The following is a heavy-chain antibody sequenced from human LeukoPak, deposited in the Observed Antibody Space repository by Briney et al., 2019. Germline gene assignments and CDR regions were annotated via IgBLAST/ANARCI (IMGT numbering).Heavy chain of an antibody. D-gene: IGHD2-21*02. V-gene: IGHV3-21*01. J-gene: IGHJ3*02. CDR3: AREVAYCGGDCPTDAFDI. CDR2: ISSSSSYI. Sequence: GRSLRLSCAASGFTFSSYSMNCVRQAPGKVLGWVSSISSSSSYIYYADSVKGRFTISRDNAKNSLYLQMNSLRTEDTAVYYCAREVAYCGGDCPTDAFDIWGQGTMVTVSS. CDR1: GFTFSSYS.